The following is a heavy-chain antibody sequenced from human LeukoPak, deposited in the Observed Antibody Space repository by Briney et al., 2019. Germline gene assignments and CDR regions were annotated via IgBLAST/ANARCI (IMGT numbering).Heavy chain of an antibody. D-gene: IGHD6-19*01. Sequence: ASVKVSCKASGYTFTGYYMHWVRQALGQGLEWMGWINPNSGGTNYAQKFQGRVTMTRDTSISTAYMELSRLRSDDTAVYYCARAPYSSGWYKNYWGQGTLVTVSS. CDR3: ARAPYSSGWYKNY. CDR1: GYTFTGYY. CDR2: INPNSGGT. J-gene: IGHJ4*02. V-gene: IGHV1-2*02.